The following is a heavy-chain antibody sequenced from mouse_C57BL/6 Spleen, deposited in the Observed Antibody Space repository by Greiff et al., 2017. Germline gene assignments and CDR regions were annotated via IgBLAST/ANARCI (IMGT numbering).Heavy chain of an antibody. J-gene: IGHJ4*01. V-gene: IGHV1-4*01. CDR3: ARGYDGYYAMDY. CDR2: INPSSGYP. D-gene: IGHD2-3*01. CDR1: GYTFTSYS. Sequence: QVQLQQSGAELARPGASVKMSCKASGYTFTSYSMHWVKQRPGQGLEWIGYINPSSGYPKYNQKFKDKGTLTVDKTSSTAYMQLSSLTSAGSAVYYCARGYDGYYAMDYWGQGTSVTVSS.